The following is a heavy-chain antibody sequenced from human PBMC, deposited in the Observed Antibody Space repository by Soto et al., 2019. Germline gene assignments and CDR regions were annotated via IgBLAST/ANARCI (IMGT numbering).Heavy chain of an antibody. CDR1: GGSISGYH. V-gene: IGHV4-59*01. J-gene: IGHJ4*02. Sequence: SETLSLTCSISGGSISGYHWNWIRQTPGKGVEWIGYFHNSGNPKYSSSLKSRVTISVDTSKNQFSLKMNSVTAADTAVYYCASSYYYDSSGTFDYWGQGTLVTVSS. D-gene: IGHD3-22*01. CDR3: ASSYYYDSSGTFDY. CDR2: FHNSGNP.